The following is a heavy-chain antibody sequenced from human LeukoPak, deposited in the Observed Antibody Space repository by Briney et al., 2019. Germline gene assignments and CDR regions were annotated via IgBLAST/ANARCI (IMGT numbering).Heavy chain of an antibody. CDR3: ARGGGTIFGVVIIPVDWFDP. V-gene: IGHV4-59*01. Sequence: PSETLSLTCTVSGGSISSSYWSWIRQPPGKGLEWIGYIYYSGSTNYNPSLKSRVTISVDTSKNQFSLKLSSVTAADTAVYYCARGGGTIFGVVIIPVDWFDPWGQGTLVTVSS. D-gene: IGHD3-3*01. CDR2: IYYSGST. J-gene: IGHJ5*02. CDR1: GGSISSSY.